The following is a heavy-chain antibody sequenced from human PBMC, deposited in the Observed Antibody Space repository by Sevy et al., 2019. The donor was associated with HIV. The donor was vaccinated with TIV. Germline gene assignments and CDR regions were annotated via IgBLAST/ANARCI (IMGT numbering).Heavy chain of an antibody. D-gene: IGHD1-26*01. V-gene: IGHV3-23*01. CDR3: ALKGTSGSYYDY. Sequence: GGSLRLSCAASGFTFSIYAMSWVRQAPEKGLEWVSLISSSGGTTYYADSVKGRFTISRDNSKNTLYLQMNSLRAEDTGVYYCALKGTSGSYYDYWGQGTLVTVSS. CDR2: ISSSGGTT. J-gene: IGHJ4*02. CDR1: GFTFSIYA.